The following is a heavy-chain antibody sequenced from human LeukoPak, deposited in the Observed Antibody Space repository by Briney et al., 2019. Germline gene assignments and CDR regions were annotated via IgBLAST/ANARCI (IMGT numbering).Heavy chain of an antibody. CDR3: ARSYSGSYQSDY. J-gene: IGHJ4*02. CDR1: GYTFTSYD. CDR2: MNPNSGNT. D-gene: IGHD1-26*01. Sequence: ASVKVSCKASGYTFTSYDINWVRQATEQGLEWMGWMNPNSGNTGYAQKFQGRVTITRNTSISTAYMELSSLRSEDTAVYYCARSYSGSYQSDYWGQGTLVTVSS. V-gene: IGHV1-8*03.